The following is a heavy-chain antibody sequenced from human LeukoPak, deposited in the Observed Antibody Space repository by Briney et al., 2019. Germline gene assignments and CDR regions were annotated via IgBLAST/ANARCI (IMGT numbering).Heavy chain of an antibody. D-gene: IGHD5-12*01. CDR2: IHKDGSEK. CDR1: GFAFGRYW. V-gene: IGHV3-7*01. Sequence: GGTLRLSCAASGFAFGRYWMTWVRQAPGKGLEWVANIHKDGSEKNYVDSVKGRFTISRDNGKNSLYLQMNSLRAEDMAVYYCARDSGNSGYDVHDYWGQGSLVTVCS. CDR3: ARDSGNSGYDVHDY. J-gene: IGHJ4*02.